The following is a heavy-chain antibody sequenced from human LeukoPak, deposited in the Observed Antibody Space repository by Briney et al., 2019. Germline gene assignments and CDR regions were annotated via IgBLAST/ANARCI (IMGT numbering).Heavy chain of an antibody. CDR1: GGSISSGGYY. CDR3: ARYDVTMVRGVDY. J-gene: IGHJ4*02. D-gene: IGHD3-10*01. CDR2: IYYSGST. Sequence: SGTLSLTCTFSGGSISSGGYYWSWIRQHPGKGLGWIGYIYYSGSTYYNPSLKSRVTISVDTSKNQFSLKLSSVTAADTSVYYCARYDVTMVRGVDYWGQGTLVTVSS. V-gene: IGHV4-31*03.